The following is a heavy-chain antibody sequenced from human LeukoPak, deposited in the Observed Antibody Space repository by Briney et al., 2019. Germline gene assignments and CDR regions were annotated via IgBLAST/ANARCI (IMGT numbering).Heavy chain of an antibody. V-gene: IGHV1-69*06. CDR3: AKDSSVHWSLFEYYMDV. Sequence: ASVKVSCKASGGTFSSYAISWVRQAPGQGLEWMGGIIPIFGTANYTQKFQGRVTITADKSTSTAYMELSSLRSEDTAVYYCAKDSSVHWSLFEYYMDVWGKGTTATVSS. D-gene: IGHD3-9*01. J-gene: IGHJ6*03. CDR2: IIPIFGTA. CDR1: GGTFSSYA.